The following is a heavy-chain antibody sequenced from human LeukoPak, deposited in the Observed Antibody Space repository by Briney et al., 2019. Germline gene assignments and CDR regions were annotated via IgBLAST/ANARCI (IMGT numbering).Heavy chain of an antibody. V-gene: IGHV3-7*01. D-gene: IGHD2-8*01. Sequence: GGSLRLSCAASGFTFSTYWMSWVRQAPGKGLEWVANINQDGSQKRYVDSVQGRFTISRDNTKNSLFLQMNSLRAEDTAVYYCARLKDDVTKLDYWGQGTLVSVSS. CDR2: INQDGSQK. CDR1: GFTFSTYW. CDR3: ARLKDDVTKLDY. J-gene: IGHJ4*02.